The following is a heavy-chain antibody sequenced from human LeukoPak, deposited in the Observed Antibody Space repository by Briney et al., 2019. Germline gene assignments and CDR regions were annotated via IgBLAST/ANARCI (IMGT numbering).Heavy chain of an antibody. CDR2: IKPDGTTK. J-gene: IGHJ4*02. V-gene: IGHV3-7*03. Sequence: GGSLRLSCAASGFPFSSYSMTWVRQAPGKGLEWVANIKPDGTTKFYVNSVKGRFTISRDNALNSLYLQMNSLRAEDTAIYYCARSIPYGTTWYGRSDYWGQGTLVTVSS. D-gene: IGHD6-13*01. CDR3: ARSIPYGTTWYGRSDY. CDR1: GFPFSSYS.